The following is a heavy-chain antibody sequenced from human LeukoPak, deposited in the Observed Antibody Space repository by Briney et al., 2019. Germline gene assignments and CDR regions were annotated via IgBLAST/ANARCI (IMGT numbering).Heavy chain of an antibody. CDR1: GGSFSGYY. CDR3: ARGAPPAYYDFWSGYRSVTYYFDY. CDR2: INHSGST. D-gene: IGHD3-3*01. V-gene: IGHV4-34*01. J-gene: IGHJ4*02. Sequence: SETLSLTCAVYGGSFSGYYWSWIRQPPGKGLEWIGEINHSGSTNYNPSLKSRVTISVDTSKNQFSLKLSSVTAADTAVYYCARGAPPAYYDFWSGYRSVTYYFDYWGQGTLVTVSS.